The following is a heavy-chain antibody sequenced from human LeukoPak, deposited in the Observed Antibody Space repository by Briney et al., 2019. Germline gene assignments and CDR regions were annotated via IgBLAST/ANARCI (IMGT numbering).Heavy chain of an antibody. D-gene: IGHD3-10*01. CDR3: ASTLTYYYGSGSYYIDC. V-gene: IGHV4-39*01. CDR1: GASIRSSSCY. J-gene: IGHJ4*02. Sequence: SSETLSLTCTVSGASIRSSSCYWGWIRQPPGRGLEWIGSIFYSGSTYYNPSIKSRVTISVDTSKNRFSLKLRSVTAADTAVYYCASTLTYYYGSGSYYIDCWGQGTLVTVSS. CDR2: IFYSGST.